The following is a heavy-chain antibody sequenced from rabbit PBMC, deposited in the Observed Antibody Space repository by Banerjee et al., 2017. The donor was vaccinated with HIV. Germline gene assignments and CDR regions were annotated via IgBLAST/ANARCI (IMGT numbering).Heavy chain of an antibody. V-gene: IGHV1S45*01. CDR1: GFSFSSSYW. Sequence: QEQLEESGGDLVKPEGTLTLTCTASGFSFSSSYWICWVRQAPGKGLEWIACIYVSNSHTYYASWAKGRFTISRASSTTVTLQMTSLTAADTATYFCARGNSGYGGYGDTVFNLWGQGTLVTVS. D-gene: IGHD2-1*01. J-gene: IGHJ4*01. CDR3: ARGNSGYGGYGDTVFNL. CDR2: IYVSNSHT.